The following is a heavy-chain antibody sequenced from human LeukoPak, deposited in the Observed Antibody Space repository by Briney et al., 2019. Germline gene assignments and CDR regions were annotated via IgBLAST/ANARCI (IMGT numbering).Heavy chain of an antibody. J-gene: IGHJ4*02. Sequence: GESLKISCKGSGYSFTSYCIGWVRQMPGKGLEWMGIIYPGDSDTRYSPSFQGQVTISADKSISTAYLQWSSLKASDTAMYYCASLGPYYYDSSGYLSYWGQGTLVTVSS. CDR2: IYPGDSDT. CDR3: ASLGPYYYDSSGYLSY. D-gene: IGHD3-22*01. CDR1: GYSFTSYC. V-gene: IGHV5-51*01.